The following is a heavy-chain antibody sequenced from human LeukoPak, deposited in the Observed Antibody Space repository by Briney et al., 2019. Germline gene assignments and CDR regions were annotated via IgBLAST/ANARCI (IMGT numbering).Heavy chain of an antibody. Sequence: GGSLRLSXAASEFIFSSYWMSWVRQAPGKGLEWVANIKQDGSEEYYVDSVKGRFTISRDNAKNSLYLQMNSLRAEDTAVYYCASQRSYFDYWGQGALVTVSS. CDR1: EFIFSSYW. CDR2: IKQDGSEE. J-gene: IGHJ4*02. V-gene: IGHV3-7*01. CDR3: ASQRSYFDY.